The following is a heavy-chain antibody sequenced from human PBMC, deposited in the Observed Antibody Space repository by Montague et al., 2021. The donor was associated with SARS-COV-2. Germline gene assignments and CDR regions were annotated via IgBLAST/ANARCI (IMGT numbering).Heavy chain of an antibody. CDR2: VDYSGNT. CDR3: ARREYSYGRGD. CDR1: GGPISGSSDY. D-gene: IGHD5-18*01. V-gene: IGHV4-39*01. J-gene: IGHJ4*02. Sequence: SETLSLTCTVTGGPISGSSDYWGWIRQSPGKGLEWIASVDYSGNTYYSPTLKSRLTISVDTSKNQFSLKLNSVTAADTALYHGARREYSYGRGDWGQGTLVTVSS.